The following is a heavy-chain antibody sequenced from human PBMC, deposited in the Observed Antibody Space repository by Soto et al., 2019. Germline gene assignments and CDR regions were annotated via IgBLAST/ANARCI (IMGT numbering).Heavy chain of an antibody. CDR2: IWYDGTNK. D-gene: IGHD6-13*01. CDR3: AHGSSNLVDLDY. J-gene: IGHJ4*02. V-gene: IGHV3-33*01. Sequence: QVQLVESGGGVVQPGRSLRLSCAASGFTFSSYGMHWVRQAPGKGLEWVAVIWYDGTNKYYADSVKGRFTISRDNSKNTLYLQMNGLRAEDTAVYYCAHGSSNLVDLDYWGQGTLVTVSS. CDR1: GFTFSSYG.